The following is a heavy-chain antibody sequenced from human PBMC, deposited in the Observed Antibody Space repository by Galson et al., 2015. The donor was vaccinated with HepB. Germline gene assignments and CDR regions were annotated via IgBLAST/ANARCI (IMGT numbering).Heavy chain of an antibody. CDR2: IYPGDSDT. Sequence: QSGAEVKKPGESLKISCKGSGYSFTSYWIGWVRQMPGKGLEWMGIIYPGDSDTRYSPSFQGQVTISADKSISTAYLQWSSLKSSDTATYYCARHTKGYCSSTSCTWGYWGQGTLVTVSS. D-gene: IGHD2-2*01. CDR3: ARHTKGYCSSTSCTWGY. CDR1: GYSFTSYW. J-gene: IGHJ4*02. V-gene: IGHV5-51*01.